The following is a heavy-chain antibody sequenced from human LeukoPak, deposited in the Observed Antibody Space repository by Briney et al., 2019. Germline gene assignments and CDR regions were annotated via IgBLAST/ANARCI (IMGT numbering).Heavy chain of an antibody. D-gene: IGHD7-27*01. CDR2: ISSSGIST. J-gene: IGHJ3*02. CDR3: ARDASGAFDI. CDR1: GFTFSSYA. Sequence: GGSLRLSCAASGFTFSSYAMNWVRQAPGKGLEWVSAISSSGISTYYADSVKGRFTISRDNSKNTLYLQMNSLRAEDTAVYYCARDASGAFDIWGQGTMVTVSS. V-gene: IGHV3-23*01.